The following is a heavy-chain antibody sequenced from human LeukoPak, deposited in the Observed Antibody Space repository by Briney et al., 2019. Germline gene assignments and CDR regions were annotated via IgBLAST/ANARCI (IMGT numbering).Heavy chain of an antibody. D-gene: IGHD6-19*01. Sequence: GGSLRLSCAASGFTFSSFWMTWVRQAPGKGLEWVANIKEDGSQKYYVDSVKGRFTISRDNAKNSLFLQTNSLRVDDTAVYYCARDSGWFRFDYWGQGVLVIVSS. CDR2: IKEDGSQK. J-gene: IGHJ4*02. CDR1: GFTFSSFW. CDR3: ARDSGWFRFDY. V-gene: IGHV3-7*03.